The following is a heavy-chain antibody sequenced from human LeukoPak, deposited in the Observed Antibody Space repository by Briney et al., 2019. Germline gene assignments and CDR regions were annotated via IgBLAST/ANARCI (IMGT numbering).Heavy chain of an antibody. CDR1: GCIFNAYG. Sequence: GGALRLSCAASGCIFNAYGMAWVCQTPGKTLEWVSTISAGGGNTHYADSIKGRFTISRDNSRNILFLEMNSLRADDSAIYYCTKDAGPTLDWFDPWGQGTRVTVSS. D-gene: IGHD1-14*01. J-gene: IGHJ5*02. CDR2: ISAGGGNT. CDR3: TKDAGPTLDWFDP. V-gene: IGHV3-23*01.